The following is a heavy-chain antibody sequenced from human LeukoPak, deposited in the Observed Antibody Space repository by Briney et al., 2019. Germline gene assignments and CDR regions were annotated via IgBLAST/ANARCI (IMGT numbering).Heavy chain of an antibody. Sequence: KTSETLSLTCAVYGGSFSGYYWSWIRQPPGKGLEWIGEINHSGSTNYNPSLKSRVTISVDTSKNQFSLKLSSVTAADTAVYYCARERWYTGGSYGARYFDLWGRGTLVTVSS. CDR1: GGSFSGYY. CDR2: INHSGST. J-gene: IGHJ2*01. D-gene: IGHD1-26*01. CDR3: ARERWYTGGSYGARYFDL. V-gene: IGHV4-34*01.